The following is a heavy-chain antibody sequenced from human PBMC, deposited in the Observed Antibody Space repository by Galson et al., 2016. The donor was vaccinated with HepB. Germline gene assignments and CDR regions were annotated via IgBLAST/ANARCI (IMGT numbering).Heavy chain of an antibody. V-gene: IGHV3-30-3*01. D-gene: IGHD6-13*01. CDR3: ARFIASTWNDYYYYGMDV. Sequence: SLRLSCADSGFIFRSYAMNWVRQAPGKGLEWLAVISNDGSNKYFADSVKGRFTISRDNSKNTLYLQMNSLRAEDTAVYYCARFIASTWNDYYYYGMDVWGKGTTVTGSS. CDR1: GFIFRSYA. J-gene: IGHJ6*04. CDR2: ISNDGSNK.